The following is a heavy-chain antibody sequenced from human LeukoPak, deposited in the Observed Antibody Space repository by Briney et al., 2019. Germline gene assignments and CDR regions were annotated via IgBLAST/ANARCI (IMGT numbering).Heavy chain of an antibody. D-gene: IGHD1-26*01. V-gene: IGHV3-21*01. J-gene: IGHJ6*03. Sequence: GGSLRLSCAASGFAFSNYAMSWVRQAPGKGLEWVSSITRGSIYTFYADSVKGRFTISRDNAKNSLSLQMNSLRAEDTAVYYCARDPYNGSYGDDYYYYMDVWGKGTTVTISS. CDR2: ITRGSIYT. CDR1: GFAFSNYA. CDR3: ARDPYNGSYGDDYYYYMDV.